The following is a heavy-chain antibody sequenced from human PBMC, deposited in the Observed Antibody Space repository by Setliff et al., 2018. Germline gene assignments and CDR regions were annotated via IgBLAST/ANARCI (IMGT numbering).Heavy chain of an antibody. Sequence: PSETLSLTCTVSGGSLRSNFWGWIRQSPGKGLEWIGSLYYTGDTYYNPSLKSRVTMSVDMSKNQFSLNLNSVTAADTAVYYCAAPGGGSYRFWGQGTLVTVSS. V-gene: IGHV4-39*01. J-gene: IGHJ4*02. CDR3: AAPGGGSYRF. CDR2: LYYTGDT. CDR1: GGSLRSNF. D-gene: IGHD1-26*01.